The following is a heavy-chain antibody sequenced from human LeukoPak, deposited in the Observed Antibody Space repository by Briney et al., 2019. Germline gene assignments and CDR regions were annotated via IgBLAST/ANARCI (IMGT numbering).Heavy chain of an antibody. CDR2: ISYDGSNK. V-gene: IGHV3-30*18. CDR1: GFTFSSYG. D-gene: IGHD2-2*01. J-gene: IGHJ4*02. Sequence: GGSLRLSCAASGFTFSSYGMHWVRQAPGKGLEWVAVISYDGSNKYYADSVKGRFTISRDNSKNTLYLQMNSLRAEDTAVYYCAKARLLYCSSTSCPDTNYFDCWGQGTLVTVS. CDR3: AKARLLYCSSTSCPDTNYFDC.